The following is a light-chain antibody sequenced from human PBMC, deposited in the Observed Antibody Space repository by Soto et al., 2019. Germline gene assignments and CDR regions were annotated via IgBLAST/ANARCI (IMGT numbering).Light chain of an antibody. J-gene: IGKJ1*01. CDR1: QSIRSY. V-gene: IGKV1-39*01. Sequence: DIQIPQSPSSLSASFGDRVTITCRAGQSIRSYLNCYQQKSGKAPKLLISGASSLQSGVPSRFSGSGSGTDFTLTISSLQPEDFATYFCQQSYNRLWTFGQGTKVDIK. CDR3: QQSYNRLWT. CDR2: GAS.